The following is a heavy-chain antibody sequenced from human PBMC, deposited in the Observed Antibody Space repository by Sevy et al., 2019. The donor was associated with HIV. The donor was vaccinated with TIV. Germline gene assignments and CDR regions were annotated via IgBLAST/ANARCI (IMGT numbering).Heavy chain of an antibody. J-gene: IGHJ4*02. D-gene: IGHD3-10*01. Sequence: GGSLRLSCAASGFTFSSYWMHWVRHAPGKGLVWVSRISSDGSSTRYADSVRGRFTISRDNAKNTLYLQMNSLRAEDTAVYYCAKAPNGYYGSGREGYYFDYWGQGTLVTVSS. CDR1: GFTFSSYW. V-gene: IGHV3-74*01. CDR2: ISSDGSST. CDR3: AKAPNGYYGSGREGYYFDY.